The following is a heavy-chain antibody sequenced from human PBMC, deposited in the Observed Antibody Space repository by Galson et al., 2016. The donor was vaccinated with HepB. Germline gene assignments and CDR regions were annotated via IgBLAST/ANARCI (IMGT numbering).Heavy chain of an antibody. J-gene: IGHJ4*02. CDR1: GFTFSSCG. D-gene: IGHD6-25*01. CDR3: AREHPGIAAAILDY. Sequence: SLRLSCAASGFTFSSCGMHWVRQAPGKGLEWLALIWYDGSNDYYADSVKGRFTISRDNSKNTLYLPLSSLRAEDTAVYYCAREHPGIAAAILDYWGQGTLVIVST. CDR2: IWYDGSND. V-gene: IGHV3-33*01.